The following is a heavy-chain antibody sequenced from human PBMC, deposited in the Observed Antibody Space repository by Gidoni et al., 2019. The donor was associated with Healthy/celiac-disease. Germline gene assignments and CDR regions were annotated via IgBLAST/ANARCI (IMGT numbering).Heavy chain of an antibody. V-gene: IGHV4-59*01. CDR3: ARLPGRVRGTSLLYYMDV. CDR1: GGSISRYY. Sequence: QVQLQESGPGLVKPSETLSLTCTVSGGSISRYYWSWIRQPPGKGLEWIGYIYYSGSTNYNPSLKSRVTISVDTSKNQFSLKLSSVTAADTAVYYCARLPGRVRGTSLLYYMDVWGKGTTVAVSS. J-gene: IGHJ6*03. D-gene: IGHD2-2*01. CDR2: IYYSGST.